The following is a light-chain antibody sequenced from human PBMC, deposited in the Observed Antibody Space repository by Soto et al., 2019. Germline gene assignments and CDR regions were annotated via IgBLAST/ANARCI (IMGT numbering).Light chain of an antibody. CDR1: GSNIGVNY. CDR2: RDN. J-gene: IGLJ1*01. CDR3: CSYTGGRTHYV. V-gene: IGLV1-47*01. Sequence: QSVLTQPPSASGTPGQRVTISCSGSGSNIGVNYVYWYQQFPGTAPKLLIYRDNQRPSGVPDRFAGSKSGTSASLAISGLRSEDEADYYCCSYTGGRTHYVFGLGTKLTVL.